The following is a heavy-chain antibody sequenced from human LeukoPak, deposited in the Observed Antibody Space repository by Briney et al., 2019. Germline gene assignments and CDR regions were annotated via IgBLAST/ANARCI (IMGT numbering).Heavy chain of an antibody. Sequence: PSETLSLTSTVSGGSVRSSSYFWAWIRQSPGKGLEWIATIYYSGSTYYNPSLKSRVTISVDTSKNQFSLKLSSVTAADTAVYYCALSFIVVAFDAFDIWGQGTMVTVSS. CDR3: ALSFIVVAFDAFDI. CDR1: GGSVRSSSYF. V-gene: IGHV4-39*01. D-gene: IGHD3-22*01. J-gene: IGHJ3*02. CDR2: IYYSGST.